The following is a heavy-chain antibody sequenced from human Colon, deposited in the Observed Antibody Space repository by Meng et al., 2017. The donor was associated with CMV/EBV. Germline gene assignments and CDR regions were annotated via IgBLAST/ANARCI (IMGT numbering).Heavy chain of an antibody. CDR2: IYYSGST. CDR3: ARDGEGGDDVFEY. D-gene: IGHD3-10*01. J-gene: IGHJ4*02. CDR1: GGSISSYY. Sequence: SETLSLTCTVSGGSISSYYWSWIRQPPGKGLEWIGYIYYSGSTNYNPSLKSRATISRDTSKNQVYLKLTSVTAADAAVYYCARDGEGGDDVFEYWGQGILVTVSS. V-gene: IGHV4-59*01.